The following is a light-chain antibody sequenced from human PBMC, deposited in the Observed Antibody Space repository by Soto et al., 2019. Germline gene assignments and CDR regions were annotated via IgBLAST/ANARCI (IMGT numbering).Light chain of an antibody. J-gene: IGLJ3*02. CDR3: SSYTIRNSWV. V-gene: IGLV2-14*01. CDR2: GVS. CDR1: SSDVGGYNR. Sequence: QSALTQPASVTGSPGQSITISCTGTSSDVGGYNRVSWYQQYPGTAPKLMISGVSNRPSGVSYRFSASKSGNTASLTISGLQPEDEADYYCSSYTIRNSWVFGGGTKLTVL.